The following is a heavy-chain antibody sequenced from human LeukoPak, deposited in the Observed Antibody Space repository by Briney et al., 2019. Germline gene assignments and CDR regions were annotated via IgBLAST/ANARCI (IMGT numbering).Heavy chain of an antibody. CDR2: IDWDDDK. D-gene: IGHD6-19*01. V-gene: IGHV2-70*01. CDR3: ARHSSGWSDGMDV. CDR1: GFSLSTRGIC. Sequence: SGPTLVNPPQTLTLTCTFSGFSLSTRGICVSWIRQPPGKALEWLSLIDWDDDKYYSTSLKTSLTISKDTSKNQVVLTMTNMDRVDTATYYCARHSSGWSDGMDVWGKGTTVTVSS. J-gene: IGHJ6*04.